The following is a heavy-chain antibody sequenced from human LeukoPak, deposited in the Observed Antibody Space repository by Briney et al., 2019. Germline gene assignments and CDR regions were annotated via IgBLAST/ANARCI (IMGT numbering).Heavy chain of an antibody. CDR3: ARDIVAAGGRYFDH. D-gene: IGHD6-13*01. CDR2: IWYDGSNK. Sequence: GGSLRLSCAASGFSFSSYGIHWVRQAPGRGVEWVAAIWYDGSNKYYADSVEGRFTISRDNSKNTLYLQMNSLRGEDMALYYCARDIVAAGGRYFDHSGQGTLVTVSS. V-gene: IGHV3-33*01. J-gene: IGHJ4*02. CDR1: GFSFSSYG.